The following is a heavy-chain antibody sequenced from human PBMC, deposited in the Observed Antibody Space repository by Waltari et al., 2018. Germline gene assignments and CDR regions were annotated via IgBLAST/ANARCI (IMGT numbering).Heavy chain of an antibody. CDR3: ARERCGGGSCYEDY. CDR1: GYTSTGHY. J-gene: IGHJ4*02. Sequence: QVQLVQSGAEVKKPGAAVKVSCEASGYTSTGHYMHWVRQAPGQGLEWMAWINPKSGATNYPQKFQGRLTVTMDTSSSTYYLELRNLTSDDTAVYYCARERCGGGSCYEDYWGQGTLVSVSS. CDR2: INPKSGAT. V-gene: IGHV1-2*02. D-gene: IGHD2-15*01.